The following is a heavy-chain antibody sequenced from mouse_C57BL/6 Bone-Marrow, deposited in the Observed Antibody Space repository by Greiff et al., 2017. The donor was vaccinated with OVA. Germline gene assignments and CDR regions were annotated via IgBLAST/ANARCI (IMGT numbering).Heavy chain of an antibody. Sequence: VQLQQPGAELVRPGSSVKLSCKASGYTFTSYWMDWVKQRPGQGLEWIGNIYPSDSETHYNQKFKDKATLTVDKSSSTAYMQLSSLTSEDSAVYYCASGGYYGTRTDYAMDYWGQGTSVTVSS. J-gene: IGHJ4*01. CDR1: GYTFTSYW. CDR2: IYPSDSET. V-gene: IGHV1-61*01. CDR3: ASGGYYGTRTDYAMDY. D-gene: IGHD1-1*01.